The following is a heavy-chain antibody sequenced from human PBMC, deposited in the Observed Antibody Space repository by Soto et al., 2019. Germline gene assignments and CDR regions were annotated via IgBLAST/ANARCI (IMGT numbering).Heavy chain of an antibody. CDR1: GFTFSSHS. CDR2: ISGSGATK. V-gene: IGHV3-48*02. CDR3: ARAIRGFSYVVDY. Sequence: GGSLRLSCAASGFTFSSHSINWVRQAPGKGLEWVSYISGSGATKYYADSVKGRFTISRDNARDSLYLQMSSLSDEDTAVYYCARAIRGFSYVVDYWGQGTLVTVSS. D-gene: IGHD5-18*01. J-gene: IGHJ4*02.